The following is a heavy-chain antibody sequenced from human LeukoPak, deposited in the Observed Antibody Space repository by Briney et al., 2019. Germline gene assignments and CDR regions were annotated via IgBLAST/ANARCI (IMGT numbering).Heavy chain of an antibody. CDR2: INSDGSTT. Sequence: GGSLRLSCAASGFTFSSYWMHWVRQAPGKGLVWVSRINSDGSTTSYADSVKGRFTISRDNAKNTLYLQMNSLRAEDTAVYYCARDTADDAFDIWGQGTMVTVSS. V-gene: IGHV3-74*01. CDR3: ARDTADDAFDI. CDR1: GFTFSSYW. J-gene: IGHJ3*02.